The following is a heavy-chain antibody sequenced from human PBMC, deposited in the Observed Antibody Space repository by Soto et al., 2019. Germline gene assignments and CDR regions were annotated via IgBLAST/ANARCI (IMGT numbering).Heavy chain of an antibody. V-gene: IGHV1-18*01. CDR2: ISAYNGNT. J-gene: IGHJ4*02. Sequence: ASVKVSCKASGYTFTSYGISWVRQAPGQGLEWMGWISAYNGNTNYAQKLQGRVAMTTDTSTSTAYMELRSLRSDDTAVYYCARGRDDFWSGPNDYWGQGTLVTVSS. CDR1: GYTFTSYG. D-gene: IGHD3-3*01. CDR3: ARGRDDFWSGPNDY.